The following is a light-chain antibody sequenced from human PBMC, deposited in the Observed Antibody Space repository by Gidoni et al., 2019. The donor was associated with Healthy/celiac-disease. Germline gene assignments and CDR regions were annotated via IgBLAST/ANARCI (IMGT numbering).Light chain of an antibody. CDR3: QQYNNWPPGT. J-gene: IGKJ5*01. CDR2: GAS. CDR1: QSVSSN. V-gene: IGKV3-15*01. Sequence: EIVMTQSPATLSVSPGERATLSCRASQSVSSNLAWYQQKPGQAPRLLIDGASTRATGIPARLSGSGSGTEFTLTISSLQSEDFAVYYCQQYNNWPPGTFGQGTRLEIK.